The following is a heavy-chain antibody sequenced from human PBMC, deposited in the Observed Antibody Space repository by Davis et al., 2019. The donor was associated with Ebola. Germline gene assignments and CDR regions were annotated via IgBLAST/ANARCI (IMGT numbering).Heavy chain of an antibody. V-gene: IGHV3-53*01. CDR1: GFTVSSKY. CDR2: IYSDGST. D-gene: IGHD4-11*01. Sequence: GESLKIPCAASGFTVSSKYMTWVRQAPGKGLEWVSVIYSDGSTYYSDSVKGRFTISRDNSKNTLYLQMNSLRAEDTAVYYCARRPDYYSNSYWGQGILVSVSS. J-gene: IGHJ4*02. CDR3: ARRPDYYSNSY.